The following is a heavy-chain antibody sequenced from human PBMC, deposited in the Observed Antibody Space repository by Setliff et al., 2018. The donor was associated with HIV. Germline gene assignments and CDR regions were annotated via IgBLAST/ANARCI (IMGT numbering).Heavy chain of an antibody. CDR1: GFTVSSNY. Sequence: LRLSCAASGFTVSSNYINWVRQAPGKGLEWVSIIYSGGTTYYADSVKGRFTISRDNSKNTLYLQMNSLRVEDTAVYHCARSPQGGYFDYWGQGTLVTSPQ. J-gene: IGHJ4*03. CDR2: IYSGGTT. CDR3: ARSPQGGYFDY. V-gene: IGHV3-53*01.